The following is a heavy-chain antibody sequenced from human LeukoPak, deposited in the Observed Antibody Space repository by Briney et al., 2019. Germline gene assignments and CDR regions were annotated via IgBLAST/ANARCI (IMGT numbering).Heavy chain of an antibody. D-gene: IGHD4-23*01. CDR3: ATIWNGTDYGGKEGLGDY. Sequence: GASVKVSCKVSGYTLTELSMHWVRQAPGKGLEWMGGFDPEDGETIYAQKFQGRVTMTEDTSTDTAYMELSSLRSEDTAVYYCATIWNGTDYGGKEGLGDYWGQGTLVTVSS. J-gene: IGHJ4*02. CDR1: GYTLTELS. CDR2: FDPEDGET. V-gene: IGHV1-24*01.